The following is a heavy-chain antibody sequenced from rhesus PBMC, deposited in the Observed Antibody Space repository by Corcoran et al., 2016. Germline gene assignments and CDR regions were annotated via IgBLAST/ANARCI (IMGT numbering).Heavy chain of an antibody. CDR2: ISYTGKTI. CDR1: GFTFSSYD. J-gene: IGHJ4*01. D-gene: IGHD6-13*01. Sequence: EVQLVESGGGLVQPGGSLRLSCAASGFTFSSYDMSWVRQAPGKGREGVSYISYTGKTIYYAASVTGRFTISRDTAKNSRSLQMSSLRAEDTAVYYCTRVGSSWSFDYWGQGVLVTVSS. V-gene: IGHV3-136*01. CDR3: TRVGSSWSFDY.